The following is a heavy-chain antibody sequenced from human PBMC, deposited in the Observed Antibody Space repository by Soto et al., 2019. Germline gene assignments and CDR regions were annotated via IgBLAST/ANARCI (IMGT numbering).Heavy chain of an antibody. CDR3: ARERIDPSCGRECYSGLFDY. Sequence: PSETLSLTCTVSGGSISSGGFYWSWIRQHPGKGLEWIGYMYSSGGSFYNPSLESRVTISVDTSKKQFSLKLTSVTAADTAVYYCARERIDPSCGRECYSGLFDYWGQGALVTVSS. J-gene: IGHJ4*02. D-gene: IGHD2-21*01. CDR1: GGSISSGGFY. CDR2: MYSSGGS. V-gene: IGHV4-31*03.